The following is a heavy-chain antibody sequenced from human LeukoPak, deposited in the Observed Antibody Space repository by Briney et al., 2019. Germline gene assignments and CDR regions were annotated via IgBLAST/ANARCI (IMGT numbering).Heavy chain of an antibody. CDR2: ISYDGSNK. V-gene: IGHV3-30*04. CDR1: GFTFSSYA. Sequence: GRSLRLSCAASGFTFSSYAMHWVRQAPGKGLEWVAVISYDGSNKYYADSVKGRFTISRDNSKNTLYLQMNSLRAEDTAVYYCARGSGWTDYWGQGTLVTVSS. J-gene: IGHJ4*02. CDR3: ARGSGWTDY. D-gene: IGHD6-19*01.